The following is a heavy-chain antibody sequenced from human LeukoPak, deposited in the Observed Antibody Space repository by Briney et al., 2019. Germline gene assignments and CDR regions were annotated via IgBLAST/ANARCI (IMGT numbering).Heavy chain of an antibody. CDR2: IYTSGST. CDR3: ARELRDYYDSSGYFGSFYYFDY. J-gene: IGHJ4*02. Sequence: SQTLSLTCTVSGGSIRSGSYYWSWIRQPAGKGLEWIGRIYTSGSTNYNPSLQSRVTISVDTSKNQFSLKLSSVTAADTAVYYCARELRDYYDSSGYFGSFYYFDYWGQGTLVTVSS. D-gene: IGHD3-22*01. V-gene: IGHV4-61*02. CDR1: GGSIRSGSYY.